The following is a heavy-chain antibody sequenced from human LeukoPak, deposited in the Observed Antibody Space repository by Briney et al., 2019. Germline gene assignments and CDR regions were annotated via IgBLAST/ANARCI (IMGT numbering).Heavy chain of an antibody. Sequence: PGRSLTLSCEASGFTFSDYGMHWVRQAPGKGLEWVAVVSADQSHKEYADSVKGRVTISRDNSRNTLYLQLNSLRNEDTAVYYCAKGGVSDIGSWYGDYFDYWGQGTLVTVSS. D-gene: IGHD6-13*01. CDR3: AKGGVSDIGSWYGDYFDY. J-gene: IGHJ4*02. CDR2: VSADQSHK. V-gene: IGHV3-30*18. CDR1: GFTFSDYG.